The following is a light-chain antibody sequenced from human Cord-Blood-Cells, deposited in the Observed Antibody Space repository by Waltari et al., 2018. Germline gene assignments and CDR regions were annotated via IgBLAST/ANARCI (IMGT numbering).Light chain of an antibody. Sequence: ALQLTKSPSSLSSSVGDRVTITCRASHGIISALAWYQQKPGKAPKLLIYDASSLESGVPSRFSGSGSGTDFTLTISSLQPEDFATYYCQQYNSNPLTFGGGTKVEIK. CDR3: QQYNSNPLT. CDR1: HGIISA. V-gene: IGKV1-13*02. CDR2: DAS. J-gene: IGKJ4*01.